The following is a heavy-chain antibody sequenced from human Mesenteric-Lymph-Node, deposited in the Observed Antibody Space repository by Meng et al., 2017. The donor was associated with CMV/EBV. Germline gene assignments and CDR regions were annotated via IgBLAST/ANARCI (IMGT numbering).Heavy chain of an antibody. CDR3: AKGDVVGLAVLY. CDR2: ISGSGDST. CDR1: GFIFSRDA. Sequence: ETLSLTCAAPGFIFSRDAMYWVRQAPGKGLEWVSAISGSGDSTYYADSVKGRFTISRDNSKNTLYLQMNSLRVEDTAIYYCAKGDVVGLAVLYWGQGTLVTVSS. V-gene: IGHV3-23*01. D-gene: IGHD2-15*01. J-gene: IGHJ4*02.